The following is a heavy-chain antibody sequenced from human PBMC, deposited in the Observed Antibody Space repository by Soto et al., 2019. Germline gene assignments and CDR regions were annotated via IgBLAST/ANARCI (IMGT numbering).Heavy chain of an antibody. Sequence: QITLKESGPTLVKPTQTLTLTCTFSGFSLSRTRMAVGWVRQPPGKALEWLALIYWDDDKRYSPFLKSRLTITKDTSKNQVVLTMSNMDPVDTARDYCAHIVVAGLGYYFDYWGQGTLVTVSS. J-gene: IGHJ4*02. D-gene: IGHD6-19*01. V-gene: IGHV2-5*02. CDR3: AHIVVAGLGYYFDY. CDR1: GFSLSRTRMA. CDR2: IYWDDDK.